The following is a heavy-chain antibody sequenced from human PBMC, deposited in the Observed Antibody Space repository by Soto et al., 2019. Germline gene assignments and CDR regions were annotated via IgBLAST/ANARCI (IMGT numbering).Heavy chain of an antibody. Sequence: SETLSLTCSVSGDSISSADYFWTWIRQSPGKGLEWMGYIFHSGTTYYNPSLKGRLLISIENSKNQFSLRLTSVTAADTAVYYCARLNRGYSSSWYVENYYYYGMDVWGQGTTVT. CDR3: ARLNRGYSSSWYVENYYYYGMDV. J-gene: IGHJ6*02. V-gene: IGHV4-30-4*01. CDR1: GDSISSADYF. CDR2: IFHSGTT. D-gene: IGHD6-13*01.